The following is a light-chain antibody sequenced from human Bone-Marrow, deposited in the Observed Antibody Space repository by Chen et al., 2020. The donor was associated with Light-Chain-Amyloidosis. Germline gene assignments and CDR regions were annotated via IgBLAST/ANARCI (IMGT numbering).Light chain of an antibody. CDR3: MSWHSSAWV. CDR2: YKSDSDN. Sequence: QAVLTQPASLSASPGASATLTCTLLSATNVGMYTMYWYQQKPGSPPQYLLTYKSDSDNQQGSGVPSRFSGSKDASANAGILLICGLHSEDEADYYCMSWHSSAWVFGGGTKLTGL. V-gene: IGLV5-45*01. J-gene: IGLJ3*02. CDR1: SATNVGMYT.